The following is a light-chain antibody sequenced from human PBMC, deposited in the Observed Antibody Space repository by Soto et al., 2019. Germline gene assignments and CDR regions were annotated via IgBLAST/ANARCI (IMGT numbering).Light chain of an antibody. CDR3: QQRRNWVS. CDR1: QSVDTN. V-gene: IGKV3-11*01. J-gene: IGKJ3*01. CDR2: DTS. Sequence: IPLTQSPAILSLSPGERATLSCTASQSVDTNIAWYQQRPGQPPRLLIHDTSHRASGVPARFRGSGSGTDFTLTITSLEPEDFGVYFCQQRRNWVSFGPGTRL.